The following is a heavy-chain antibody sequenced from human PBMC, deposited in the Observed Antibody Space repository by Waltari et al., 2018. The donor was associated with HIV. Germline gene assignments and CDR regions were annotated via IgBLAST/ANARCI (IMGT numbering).Heavy chain of an antibody. D-gene: IGHD4-17*01. CDR3: AKAAASFGGQWRLPFDY. V-gene: IGHV1-8*01. J-gene: IGHJ4*02. CDR2: MNPNSGNT. CDR1: GYTFTSYD. Sequence: QVQLVQSGAEVKKPGASVKVSCKASGYTFTSYDINWVRQATGQGLEWMGWMNPNSGNTGYAQKFQGRVTMTRNTSISTAYMELSSLRSEDTAVYYCAKAAASFGGQWRLPFDYWGQGTLVTVSS.